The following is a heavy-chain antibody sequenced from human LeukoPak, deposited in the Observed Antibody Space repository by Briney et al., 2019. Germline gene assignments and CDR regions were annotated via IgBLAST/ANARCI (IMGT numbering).Heavy chain of an antibody. CDR1: GGSISSYY. CDR2: IYTSGST. J-gene: IGHJ4*02. CDR3: ARTAVEDYDFWSGYWYYFDY. D-gene: IGHD3-3*01. Sequence: SETLSLTCTVSGGSISSYYWSWIRQPPGKGLEWIGYIYTSGSTNYNPSLKSRVTISVDTSKNQFSLKLSSVPAADTAVYYCARTAVEDYDFWSGYWYYFDYWGQGTLVTVSS. V-gene: IGHV4-4*09.